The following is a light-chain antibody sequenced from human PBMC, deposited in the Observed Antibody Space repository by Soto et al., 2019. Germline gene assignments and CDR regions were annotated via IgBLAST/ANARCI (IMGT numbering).Light chain of an antibody. CDR2: GAS. Sequence: EIVLTQSPGTLSLSPGERATLSCRASQSVSSSYLAWYQQKPGQPPRHLIYGASSRATGIPDRFSGSGSGAYFTVTISRLEPEDFAVYYCQQYGSSPRYTFGQGTKLEIK. CDR1: QSVSSSY. J-gene: IGKJ2*01. V-gene: IGKV3-20*01. CDR3: QQYGSSPRYT.